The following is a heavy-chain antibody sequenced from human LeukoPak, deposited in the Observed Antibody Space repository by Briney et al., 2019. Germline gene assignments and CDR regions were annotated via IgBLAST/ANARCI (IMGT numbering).Heavy chain of an antibody. D-gene: IGHD6-13*01. Sequence: SQTLSLTCTVSGGSISSGSYYWSWIRQPAGKGLEWIGRIYTSGSTNYNPSLKSRVTISVDTSKNQFSLKLSSVTAADTAVYYCARAQGSSWYLGFDYWGQGTLVTVSS. J-gene: IGHJ4*02. V-gene: IGHV4-61*02. CDR1: GGSISSGSYY. CDR2: IYTSGST. CDR3: ARAQGSSWYLGFDY.